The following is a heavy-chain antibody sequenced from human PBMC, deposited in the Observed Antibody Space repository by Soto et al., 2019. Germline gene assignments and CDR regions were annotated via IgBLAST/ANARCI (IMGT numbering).Heavy chain of an antibody. D-gene: IGHD3-10*01. Sequence: EVQLVQSGAEVKKPGESLKISCKASGYTFTNYWIGWARQMPGKGLEWMGIIYPDDSDTRYSPAFQGQVTISADKSITAAYLQWSSLKASDTAMYYCPIRGRYYGSGILLLVGLDYWCQGTLVTVSS. CDR3: PIRGRYYGSGILLLVGLDY. V-gene: IGHV5-51*03. J-gene: IGHJ4*02. CDR2: IYPDDSDT. CDR1: GYTFTNYW.